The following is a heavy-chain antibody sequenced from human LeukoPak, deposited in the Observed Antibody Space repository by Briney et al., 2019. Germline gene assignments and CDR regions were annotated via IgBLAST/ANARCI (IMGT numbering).Heavy chain of an antibody. CDR1: GYTFTSYD. CDR3: ASVDTAMVTSPDYYYMDV. D-gene: IGHD5-18*01. CDR2: MNPNSGNT. Sequence: ASVKVSCKASGYTFTSYDINWVRQATGQGLEWMGWMNPNSGNTGYAQKFQGRVTMTTDTSTSTAYMELRSLRSDDTAVYYCASVDTAMVTSPDYYYMDVWGKGTTVTVSS. V-gene: IGHV1-8*01. J-gene: IGHJ6*03.